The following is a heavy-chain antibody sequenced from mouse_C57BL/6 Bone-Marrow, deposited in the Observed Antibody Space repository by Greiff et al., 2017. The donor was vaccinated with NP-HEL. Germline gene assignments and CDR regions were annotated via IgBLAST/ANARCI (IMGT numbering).Heavy chain of an antibody. CDR3: AKTSTRKAWFAY. Sequence: QVQLQQPGAELVKPGASVKLSCKASGYTFTSYWMHWVKQRPGQGLEWIGMIHPNSGSTNYNEKFKSKATLTVDKSSSTAYMQLSSLTSEDSAVYYCAKTSTRKAWFAYWGQGTLVTVSA. V-gene: IGHV1-64*01. CDR1: GYTFTSYW. CDR2: IHPNSGST. J-gene: IGHJ3*01.